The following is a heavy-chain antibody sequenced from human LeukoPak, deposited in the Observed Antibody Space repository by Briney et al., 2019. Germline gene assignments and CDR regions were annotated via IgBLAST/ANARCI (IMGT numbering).Heavy chain of an antibody. CDR2: IYHSGST. CDR3: ARVSYYDGSGYWRTFDY. D-gene: IGHD3-22*01. CDR1: GYSISSGYY. Sequence: SETLSLTCTVSGYSISSGYYWGWIRQPPGKGLEWIGSIYHSGSTYYNPSLKSRVTISVDTSKNQFSLKLSSVTAADTAVYYCARVSYYDGSGYWRTFDYWGQGTLVTVSS. V-gene: IGHV4-38-2*02. J-gene: IGHJ4*02.